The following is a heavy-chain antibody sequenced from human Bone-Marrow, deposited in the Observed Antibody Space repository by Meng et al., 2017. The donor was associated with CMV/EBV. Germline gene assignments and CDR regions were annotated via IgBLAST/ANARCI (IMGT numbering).Heavy chain of an antibody. V-gene: IGHV3-21*01. CDR3: ARDDIRFLEWYFDY. CDR2: ISSSSSYI. J-gene: IGHJ4*02. Sequence: GESLKISCAASGFTFSSYSMNWVRQAPGKGLEWVSSISSSSSYIYYADSVKGRFTIFRDNAKNSLYLQMNSLRAEDTAVYYCARDDIRFLEWYFDYWGQGTRVTVSS. D-gene: IGHD3-3*01. CDR1: GFTFSSYS.